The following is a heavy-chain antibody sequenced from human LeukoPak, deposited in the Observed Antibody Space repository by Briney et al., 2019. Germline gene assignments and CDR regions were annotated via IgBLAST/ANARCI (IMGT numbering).Heavy chain of an antibody. V-gene: IGHV3-11*01. CDR1: GFTFSDYY. CDR3: ASWVWPAPRDY. D-gene: IGHD6-13*01. CDR2: ISSSGSTI. J-gene: IGHJ4*02. Sequence: PGGSLRLSCAASGFTFSDYYMSWIRQAPGKGLEWVSYISSSGSTIYYADSVKGRFTISRDNSKNTLYLQMNSLRAEDTAVYYCASWVWPAPRDYWGQGTLVTVSS.